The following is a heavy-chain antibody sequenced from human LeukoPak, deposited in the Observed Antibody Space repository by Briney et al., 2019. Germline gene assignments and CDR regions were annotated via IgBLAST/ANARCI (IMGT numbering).Heavy chain of an antibody. J-gene: IGHJ4*02. CDR1: GFTFSSYS. V-gene: IGHV3-48*01. Sequence: GGSLRLSCAASGFTFSSYSMNWVRQAPGKGLEWVSYISSTSSTIYYADSVKGRFTISRDNAKNSLYLQMNGLRAEDTAVYYCARDRDVLLWFGESVLWGQGTLVTVSS. CDR3: ARDRDVLLWFGESVL. CDR2: ISSTSSTI. D-gene: IGHD3-10*01.